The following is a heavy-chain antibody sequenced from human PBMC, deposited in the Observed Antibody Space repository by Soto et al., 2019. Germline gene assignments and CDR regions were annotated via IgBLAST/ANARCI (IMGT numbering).Heavy chain of an antibody. Sequence: EVQLVQSGAEVKKPGESLRISCKGSGYRFTSYWISWVRQMPGKGLEWMGRIDPSDSYTNYSPSFQGHVTISADKPITTAYLQWSSLKASDTAMYYCARQWMITRPESAMDVWGQGTTVTFSS. CDR1: GYRFTSYW. J-gene: IGHJ6*02. CDR2: IDPSDSYT. CDR3: ARQWMITRPESAMDV. V-gene: IGHV5-10-1*01. D-gene: IGHD3-16*01.